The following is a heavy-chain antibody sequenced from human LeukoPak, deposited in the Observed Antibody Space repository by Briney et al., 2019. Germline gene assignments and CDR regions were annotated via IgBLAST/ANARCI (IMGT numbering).Heavy chain of an antibody. CDR2: ISSSSSTI. V-gene: IGHV3-48*01. CDR1: GFTFSSYS. CDR3: ARDDEYSYGTIDY. J-gene: IGHJ4*02. D-gene: IGHD5-18*01. Sequence: GGSLRLSCAASGFTFSSYSMNWVRQAPGKGLEWVSYISSSSSTIYYADSVKGRFTISRDNAKNSLYLQMNSLRAEDTAVYYCARDDEYSYGTIDYWGQGTLVTVSS.